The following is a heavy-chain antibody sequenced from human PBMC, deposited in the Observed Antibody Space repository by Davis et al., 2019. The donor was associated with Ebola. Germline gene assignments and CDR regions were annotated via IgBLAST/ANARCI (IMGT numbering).Heavy chain of an antibody. CDR1: GFMFSSYA. J-gene: IGHJ6*02. CDR3: AREGITIFGVVITDYYGMDV. CDR2: ISYDGSNK. V-gene: IGHV3-30-3*01. Sequence: GESLKISCSVSGFMFSSYAMHWVRQAPGKGLEWVAVISYDGSNKYYADSVKGRFTISRDNFKNTLYLQMNSLRAEDTAVYYCAREGITIFGVVITDYYGMDVWGQGTTVTVSS. D-gene: IGHD3-3*01.